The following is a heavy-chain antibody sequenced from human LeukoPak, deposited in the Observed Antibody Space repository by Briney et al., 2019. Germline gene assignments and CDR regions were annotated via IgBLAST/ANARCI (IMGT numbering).Heavy chain of an antibody. Sequence: SQTLSLTCAVSGGSISSGGYSWSWIWQPPGKGLEWIGYIYHSGSTYYNPSLKSRVTISVDRSKNQFSLKLSSVTAADTAVYYCARDRYDYVWGSSNWFDPWGQGTLVTVSS. CDR3: ARDRYDYVWGSSNWFDP. CDR2: IYHSGST. CDR1: GGSISSGGYS. V-gene: IGHV4-30-2*01. J-gene: IGHJ5*02. D-gene: IGHD3-16*01.